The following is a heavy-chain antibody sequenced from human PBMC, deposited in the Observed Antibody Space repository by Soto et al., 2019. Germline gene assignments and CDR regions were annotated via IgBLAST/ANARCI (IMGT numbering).Heavy chain of an antibody. CDR2: ISSNSSYI. D-gene: IGHD4-4*01. Sequence: GGSLRLSCAASGFTFSSYSMNWVRQAPGKGLEWVSSISSNSSYIYYADSVKGRFTISRDNAKNSLYLQMNSLRAEDTAVYYCANPSTVTYGMDVWGQGTTVTVSS. CDR1: GFTFSSYS. J-gene: IGHJ6*02. CDR3: ANPSTVTYGMDV. V-gene: IGHV3-21*01.